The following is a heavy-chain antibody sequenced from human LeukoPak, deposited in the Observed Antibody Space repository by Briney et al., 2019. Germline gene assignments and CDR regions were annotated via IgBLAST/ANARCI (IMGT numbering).Heavy chain of an antibody. D-gene: IGHD3-10*01. CDR3: ARDNPFIRGVVMFDS. V-gene: IGHV7-4-1*02. J-gene: IGHJ4*02. CDR1: GYTFTHYD. CDR2: INTKTGNP. Sequence: ASVKVSCKVSGYTFTHYDMSWVRQAPGQGLEWMGWINTKTGNPTYAQGFTGRFVFSLDTSASTAYLQISGLKTEDSAVYYCARDNPFIRGVVMFDSWGQGTLVTVSS.